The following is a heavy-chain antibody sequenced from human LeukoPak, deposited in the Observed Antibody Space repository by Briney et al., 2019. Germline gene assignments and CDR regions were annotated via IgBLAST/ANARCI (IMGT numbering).Heavy chain of an antibody. D-gene: IGHD2-2*01. CDR2: FDPEDGGT. J-gene: IGHJ6*03. CDR3: ATSSTSGSYYYYYYMDV. CDR1: GYTLTELS. Sequence: ASVKVSCKVSGYTLTELSMHWVRQAPGKGLEWMGGFDPEDGGTIYAQKFQGRVTMTEDTSTDTAYMELSSLRSEDTAVYYCATSSTSGSYYYYYYMDVWGKGTTVTVSS. V-gene: IGHV1-24*01.